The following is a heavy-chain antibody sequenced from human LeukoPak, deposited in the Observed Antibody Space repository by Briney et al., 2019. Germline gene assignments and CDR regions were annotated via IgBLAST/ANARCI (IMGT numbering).Heavy chain of an antibody. V-gene: IGHV4-59*01. CDR2: IYYSGST. J-gene: IGHJ4*02. CDR1: GGSISSYY. D-gene: IGHD2-15*01. Sequence: SETLSLTCTVSGGSISSYYWSWIRQPAGTGLEWIGYIYYSGSTNYNPSLKSRVTISVDTSKNQFSLKLSSVTAADTAVYYCARDYPNCSGGSCYGDWGQGTLVTVSS. CDR3: ARDYPNCSGGSCYGD.